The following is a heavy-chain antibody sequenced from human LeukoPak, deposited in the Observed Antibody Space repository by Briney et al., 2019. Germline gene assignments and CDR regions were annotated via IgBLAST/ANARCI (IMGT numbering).Heavy chain of an antibody. CDR2: IYHSGST. Sequence: PSETLSLTCTVSGGYISSYYWSWIRQPPGKGLEWIGSIYHSGSTYYNPSLKSRVTISVDTSKNQFSLKLSSVTAADTAVYYCARDAGTYYYDSSGYSHFDYWGQGTLVTVSS. V-gene: IGHV4-38-2*02. J-gene: IGHJ4*02. D-gene: IGHD3-22*01. CDR3: ARDAGTYYYDSSGYSHFDY. CDR1: GGYISSYY.